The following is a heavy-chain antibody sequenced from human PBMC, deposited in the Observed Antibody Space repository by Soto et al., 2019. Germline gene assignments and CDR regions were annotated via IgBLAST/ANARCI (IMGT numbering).Heavy chain of an antibody. J-gene: IGHJ4*02. Sequence: QVQMAQSGAEVKKPGASVKVSCKTSGYIFISYGISWVRQAPGQGLEWMGWVSGYNGNTNYAQNLQGRVTMTTDTSTSTAYMELRSLISDDTAVYYCAREGPFYVDRPYYFGHWGQGTVVPVSS. CDR2: VSGYNGNT. V-gene: IGHV1-18*01. CDR3: AREGPFYVDRPYYFGH. CDR1: GYIFISYG. D-gene: IGHD4-17*01.